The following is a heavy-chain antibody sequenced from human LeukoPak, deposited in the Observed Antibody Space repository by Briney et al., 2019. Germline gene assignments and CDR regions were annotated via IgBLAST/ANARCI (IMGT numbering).Heavy chain of an antibody. CDR3: AKGIAVAGSHTRSFDY. CDR1: GFTFSSYA. CDR2: IGGSGGST. V-gene: IGHV3-23*01. J-gene: IGHJ4*02. Sequence: GGSLRLSCAASGFTFSSYAMSWVRQAPGKGLEWVSAIGGSGGSTYYADSVKGRFTISRDNSKNTLYLQMNSLRAEDTAVYYCAKGIAVAGSHTRSFDYWGQGTLVTVSS. D-gene: IGHD6-19*01.